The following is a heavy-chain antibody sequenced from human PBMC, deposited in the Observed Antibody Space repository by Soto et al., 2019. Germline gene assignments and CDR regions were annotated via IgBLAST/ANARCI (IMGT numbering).Heavy chain of an antibody. D-gene: IGHD3-10*01. CDR1: GGSFSGYY. CDR2: INHSGST. V-gene: IGHV4-34*01. J-gene: IGHJ3*02. CDR3: ARGRLLWFGETGAFDI. Sequence: SLSLTCAVYGGSFSGYYWSWIRRPPGKGLEWIGEINHSGSTNYNPSLKSRVTISVDTSKNQFSLKLSSVTAADTAVYYCARGRLLWFGETGAFDIWGQGTMVTVSS.